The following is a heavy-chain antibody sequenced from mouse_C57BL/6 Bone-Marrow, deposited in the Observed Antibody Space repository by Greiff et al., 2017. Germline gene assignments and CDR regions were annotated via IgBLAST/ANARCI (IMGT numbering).Heavy chain of an antibody. D-gene: IGHD2-4*01. CDR1: GFTFSDYG. CDR3: AENDYDKMAWFAY. J-gene: IGHJ3*01. V-gene: IGHV5-17*01. CDR2: ISSGSSTI. Sequence: EVQGVESGGGLVKPGGSLKLSCAASGFTFSDYGMHWVRQAPEKGLEWVAYISSGSSTIYYADTVKGRFTISRDNAKNTLFLQMTSLRSEDTAMYYCAENDYDKMAWFAYWGQGTLVTVSA.